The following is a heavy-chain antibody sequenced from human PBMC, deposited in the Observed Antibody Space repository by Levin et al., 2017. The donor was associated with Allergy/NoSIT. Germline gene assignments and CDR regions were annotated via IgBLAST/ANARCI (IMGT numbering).Heavy chain of an antibody. CDR2: INHSGST. Sequence: SETLSLTCAVYGGSFSGYYWSWIRQPPGKGLEWIGEINHSGSTNYNPSLKSRVTISVDTSKNQFSLKLSSVTAADTAVYYCARDLKYSSSWYGSQYYFDYWGQGTLVTVSS. CDR1: GGSFSGYY. D-gene: IGHD6-13*01. J-gene: IGHJ4*02. V-gene: IGHV4-34*01. CDR3: ARDLKYSSSWYGSQYYFDY.